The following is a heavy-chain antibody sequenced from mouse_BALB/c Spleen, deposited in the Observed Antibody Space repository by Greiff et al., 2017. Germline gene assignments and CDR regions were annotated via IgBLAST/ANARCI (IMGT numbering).Heavy chain of an antibody. Sequence: DVKLVESGGGLVQPGGSRKLSCAASGFTFSSFGMHWVRQAPEKGLEWVAYISSGSSTIYYADTVKGRFTISRDNPKNTLFLQMTSLRSEDTAMYYCARSAGNYPYYFDYWGQGTTLTVSS. J-gene: IGHJ2*01. CDR2: ISSGSSTI. CDR1: GFTFSSFG. CDR3: ARSAGNYPYYFDY. V-gene: IGHV5-17*02. D-gene: IGHD2-1*01.